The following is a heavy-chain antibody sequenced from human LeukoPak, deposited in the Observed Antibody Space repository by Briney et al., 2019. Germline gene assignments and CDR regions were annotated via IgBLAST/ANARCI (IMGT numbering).Heavy chain of an antibody. CDR3: ARAGLYQLLWAFDY. V-gene: IGHV3-21*01. Sequence: GGSLRLSCAASGFTISSNYMSWVRQAPGKGLEWVSSISSSSYYIHYADSVKGRFTISRDDAKNSLYLQMNNLRAEDTAVYYCARAGLYQLLWAFDYWGQGNLVTVSS. D-gene: IGHD2-2*01. CDR2: ISSSSYYI. J-gene: IGHJ4*02. CDR1: GFTISSNY.